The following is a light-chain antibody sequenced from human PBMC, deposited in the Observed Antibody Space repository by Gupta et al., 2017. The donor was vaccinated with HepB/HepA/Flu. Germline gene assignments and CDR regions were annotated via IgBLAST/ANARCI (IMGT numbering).Light chain of an antibody. J-gene: IGKJ1*01. CDR1: QGISNY. V-gene: IGKV1-27*01. CDR2: AAS. CDR3: QKCDSAPWT. Sequence: GDRVTITCRASQGISNYLAWYQQKPGKIPKLLIFAASTLQSGVPSRFSGSGFGTDFTLTISSLQPEDVATYYCQKCDSAPWTFGQGTKVEIK.